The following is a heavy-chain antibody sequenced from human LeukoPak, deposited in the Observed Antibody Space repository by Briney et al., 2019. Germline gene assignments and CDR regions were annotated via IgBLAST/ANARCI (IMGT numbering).Heavy chain of an antibody. V-gene: IGHV4-34*01. J-gene: IGHJ4*02. CDR3: ARGPGYSYPEDY. D-gene: IGHD5-18*01. Sequence: SETLSLTCAVYGGSFSGYYWSWIRQPPGKGLEWIGEINHSGSTNYNPSLKSRVTISVDTSKNQFSLKLSSVTAADTAVYYCARGPGYSYPEDYWGQGTLVTVSS. CDR1: GGSFSGYY. CDR2: INHSGST.